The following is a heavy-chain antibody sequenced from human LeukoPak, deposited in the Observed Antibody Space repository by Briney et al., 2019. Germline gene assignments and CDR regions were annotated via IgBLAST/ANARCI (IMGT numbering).Heavy chain of an antibody. CDR1: GFTFSSYS. CDR3: ARLSRGSGRDAFDI. D-gene: IGHD3-10*01. J-gene: IGHJ3*02. CDR2: ISSSSSYI. V-gene: IGHV3-21*01. Sequence: PGGSLRLSCAASGFTFSSYSMNWVRQAPGKGLEWVSSISSSSSYIYYADSVKGRFTISRDNAKNSLYLRMNSLRAEDTAVYYCARLSRGSGRDAFDIWGQGTMVTVSS.